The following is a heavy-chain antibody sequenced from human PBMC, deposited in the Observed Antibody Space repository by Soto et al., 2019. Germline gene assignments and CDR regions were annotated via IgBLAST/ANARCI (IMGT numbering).Heavy chain of an antibody. CDR2: ISAGDAT. CDR3: GKGPTARTTSIDY. V-gene: IGHV3-23*01. Sequence: PGGSLRLSCAASVFTFDTYAMNWVRQAPGKGLEWVSEISAGDATYYAESVKGRFTISRDNSKNTMYLQMNSLRVEETAVYYCGKGPTARTTSIDYWGQGNQVTVSS. D-gene: IGHD1-1*01. J-gene: IGHJ4*02. CDR1: VFTFDTYA.